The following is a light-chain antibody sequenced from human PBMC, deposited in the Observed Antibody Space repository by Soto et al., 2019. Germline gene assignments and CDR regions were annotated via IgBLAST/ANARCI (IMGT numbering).Light chain of an antibody. CDR3: QQRHMWPIT. V-gene: IGKV3-15*01. J-gene: IGKJ5*01. CDR1: QSASTY. Sequence: DTVMTQSTANLSVSPGDRATLXCRASQSASTYLAWYQQRRGQAPRLLIYGASTRATGTPARFSGSASGTEFTRTISRLEPEDFAVYYCQQRHMWPITFGQGTRLEIK. CDR2: GAS.